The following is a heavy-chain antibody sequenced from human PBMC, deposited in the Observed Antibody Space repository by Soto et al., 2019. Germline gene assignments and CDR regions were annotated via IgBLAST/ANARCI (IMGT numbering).Heavy chain of an antibody. Sequence: QVQLQESGPGLVKPSGTLSLTCAVSGGSISSSNWWSWVRQPPGKGLEWIGEIDHSGSTNYNPSLKSRVTISVDKSKNQFSLKLSSVTAADTAVYYCARDWSHVEVVTHRTYNWFDPWGQGTLVTVSS. J-gene: IGHJ5*02. CDR2: IDHSGST. CDR1: GGSISSSNW. D-gene: IGHD2-21*02. V-gene: IGHV4-4*02. CDR3: ARDWSHVEVVTHRTYNWFDP.